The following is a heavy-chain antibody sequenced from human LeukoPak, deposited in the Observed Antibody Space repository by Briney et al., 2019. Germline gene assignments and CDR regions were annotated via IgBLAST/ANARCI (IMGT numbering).Heavy chain of an antibody. D-gene: IGHD1-26*01. J-gene: IGHJ4*02. Sequence: SETLSLTCTVSGGSISSHHWSWIRQPPGKGLEWIGYIYYSGSTNYNPSLKSRVTISVDTSKNQFSLKLSSVTAADTAVYYCAIGSYFRPSDYWGQGTLVTVSS. CDR1: GGSISSHH. CDR2: IYYSGST. V-gene: IGHV4-59*11. CDR3: AIGSYFRPSDY.